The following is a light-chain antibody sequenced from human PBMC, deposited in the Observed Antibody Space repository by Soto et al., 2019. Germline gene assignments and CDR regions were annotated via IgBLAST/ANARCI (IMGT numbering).Light chain of an antibody. J-gene: IGKJ1*01. CDR3: QHMRT. CDR2: DAS. Sequence: IWMTQSPSLLSASTGDRVAITCRASQSISSWLAWYQQKPGKAPKLLIYDASNLESGVPSRFSGGGSGTESSLTISSLQPDDFGSYYCQHMRTFGQGTKVDI. V-gene: IGKV1-5*01. CDR1: QSISSW.